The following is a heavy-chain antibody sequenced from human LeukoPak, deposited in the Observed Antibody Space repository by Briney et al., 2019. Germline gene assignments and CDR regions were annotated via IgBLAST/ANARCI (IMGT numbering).Heavy chain of an antibody. V-gene: IGHV3-23*01. CDR2: ISGSGGSA. CDR1: GFTFSSYA. J-gene: IGHJ4*02. CDR3: AKGLHGSGSYYSGY. D-gene: IGHD3-10*01. Sequence: GGSLRLSCAASGFTFSSYAMSWVRQAPGKGLEWVSAISGSGGSAYYADSVKGRFTISRDNSKNTLYLQMNSLRAEDTAVYYCAKGLHGSGSYYSGYWGQGTLVTVSS.